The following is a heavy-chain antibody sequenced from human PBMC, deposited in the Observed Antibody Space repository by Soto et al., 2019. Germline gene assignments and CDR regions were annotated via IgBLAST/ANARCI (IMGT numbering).Heavy chain of an antibody. J-gene: IGHJ5*02. CDR2: IYYSGST. CDR3: ARDRVGEDRGNWFDP. Sequence: QVQLQESGPGLVKPSQTLSLTCTVSGGSISSGGNYWSWIRQHPGKGLEWIGYIYYSGSTYYNPSLKSRVTISVDTSKNQFSLKLSSVTAADTAVYYCARDRVGEDRGNWFDPWGQGTLVTVSS. V-gene: IGHV4-31*03. CDR1: GGSISSGGNY. D-gene: IGHD2-21*01.